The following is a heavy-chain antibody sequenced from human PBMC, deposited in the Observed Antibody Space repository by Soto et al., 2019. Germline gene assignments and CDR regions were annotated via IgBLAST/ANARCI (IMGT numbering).Heavy chain of an antibody. V-gene: IGHV6-1*01. D-gene: IGHD2-15*01. J-gene: IGHJ6*02. CDR1: GDSVFSNIAA. Sequence: SQTLSLTCAISGDSVFSNIAAWNWIRQSPSRGLEWLGRTYYRSTWYNDYAVSVKSRISINPDTSKNQFSLQLNSVTPEDTAVYYCARVGCTGGSCKPYAYYAMDVWGQGTTVTVSS. CDR3: ARVGCTGGSCKPYAYYAMDV. CDR2: TYYRSTWYN.